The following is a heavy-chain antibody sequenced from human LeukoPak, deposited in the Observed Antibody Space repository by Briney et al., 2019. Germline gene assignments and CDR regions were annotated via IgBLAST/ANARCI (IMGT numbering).Heavy chain of an antibody. V-gene: IGHV1-46*01. CDR1: GYTFTAYH. D-gene: IGHD3-22*01. Sequence: ASVTVSCKASGYTFTAYHMHWVRQAPGQGLEWMGIINPNDGSTNYAQRFQGRVTMTRDRSTSTVYMELSSLRSEDTAVYYCARGTQIDSSVYYAGHFDYWGQGTLVTVSS. CDR3: ARGTQIDSSVYYAGHFDY. J-gene: IGHJ4*02. CDR2: INPNDGST.